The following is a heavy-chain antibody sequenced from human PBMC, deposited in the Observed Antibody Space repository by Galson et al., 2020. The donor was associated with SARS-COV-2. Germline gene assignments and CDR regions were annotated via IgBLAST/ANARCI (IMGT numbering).Heavy chain of an antibody. CDR2: ISHDGRIE. J-gene: IGHJ3*02. D-gene: IGHD1-26*01. V-gene: IGHV3-30*04. CDR1: GFTFTNYA. CDR3: ARDVSGGASDI. Sequence: GGSLRLSCAASGFTFTNYAIHWVRQAPGKGLEWVAVISHDGRIEVYADSVKGRFTISRDNSEKMLFLQMDSLRADDTAVYYCARDVSGGASDIWGQGTMVTVSS.